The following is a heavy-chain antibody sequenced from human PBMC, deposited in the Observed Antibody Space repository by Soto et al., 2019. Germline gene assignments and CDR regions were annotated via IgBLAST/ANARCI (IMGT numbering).Heavy chain of an antibody. J-gene: IGHJ6*03. Sequence: EVQLAESGGGLAQPGGSLRLSCAASGFTLSGYAMDWVRQAPGKGLEYVSGISSNGVGTYYANSVQGRFTISRDNSKNTVYLQIDILRPEDMAVYYCARRARPDFSYMDVWGKGTTVTVSS. D-gene: IGHD6-6*01. CDR2: ISSNGVGT. CDR1: GFTLSGYA. CDR3: ARRARPDFSYMDV. V-gene: IGHV3-64*01.